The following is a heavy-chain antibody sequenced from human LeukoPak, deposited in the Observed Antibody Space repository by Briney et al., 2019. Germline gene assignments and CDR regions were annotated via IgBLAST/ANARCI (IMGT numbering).Heavy chain of an antibody. V-gene: IGHV3-48*03. CDR3: ARHYRWGDSFDI. Sequence: GGSLRLSCADSGLTFSSYEMNWVRQAPGKGLEWIPYISSSGSIIYYADSVEGRFTVSRDNAKNSLYLQMNSLRAEDTAVYYCARHYRWGDSFDIWGQGTMVTVSS. CDR1: GLTFSSYE. J-gene: IGHJ3*02. D-gene: IGHD2-8*02. CDR2: ISSSGSII.